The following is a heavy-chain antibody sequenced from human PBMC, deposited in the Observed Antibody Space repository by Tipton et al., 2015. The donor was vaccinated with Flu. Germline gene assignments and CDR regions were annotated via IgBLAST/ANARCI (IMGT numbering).Heavy chain of an antibody. CDR1: GYSIRSSNYY. CDR3: ARRDFSNYVSDPKNWFDS. CDR2: IFHSGNS. Sequence: TLSLTCAVSGYSIRSSNYYWGWIRQPPGKGLEWIGNIFHSGNSYHNPSLKSRLTMSVETSKNQFSLEMRSVTAADMAVYYCARRDFSNYVSDPKNWFDSWGQGILVTVSS. D-gene: IGHD4-11*01. V-gene: IGHV4-38-2*01. J-gene: IGHJ5*02.